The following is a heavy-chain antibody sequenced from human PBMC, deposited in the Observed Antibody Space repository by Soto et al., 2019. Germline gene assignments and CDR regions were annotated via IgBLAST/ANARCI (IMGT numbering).Heavy chain of an antibody. Sequence: QVQLQESGPGLVKPSGTLSLTCAVSGVSIDSHDWWTWVRQPPGKGLEWIGESHQSGNTNYNSSLDSRVTISLDKSRNHSSLQLDSVTVAATAVYYCATRDTGRVYWGQGTLGTVSS. V-gene: IGHV4-4*02. CDR3: ATRDTGRVY. CDR1: GVSIDSHDW. CDR2: SHQSGNT. J-gene: IGHJ4*02. D-gene: IGHD5-18*01.